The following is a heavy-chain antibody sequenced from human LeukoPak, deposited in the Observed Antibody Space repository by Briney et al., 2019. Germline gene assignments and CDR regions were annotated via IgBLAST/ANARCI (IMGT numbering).Heavy chain of an antibody. J-gene: IGHJ4*02. Sequence: ASVKVSCKASGYTFTSYYMHWVRQAPGQGLEWMGIINPSGGSTSYAQKFQGRVTMTRDTSKSTVYMELSSLRSEDTAVYYCARDNYCTNGVCLYYFDYWGQGTLVTVSS. CDR2: INPSGGST. CDR1: GYTFTSYY. D-gene: IGHD2-8*01. CDR3: ARDNYCTNGVCLYYFDY. V-gene: IGHV1-46*01.